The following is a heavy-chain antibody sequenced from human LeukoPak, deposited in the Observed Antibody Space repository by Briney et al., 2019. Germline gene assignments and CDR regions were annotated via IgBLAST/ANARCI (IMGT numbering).Heavy chain of an antibody. CDR3: ARGEQLVRFDYYYYMDV. J-gene: IGHJ6*03. Sequence: ASVKVSCKASGYTFTSYYMHWVRQAPGQGLEWMGIINPSGGSTSYAQKFQGRVTMTRDMSTCTVHMELSSLRSEDTAVYYCARGEQLVRFDYYYYMDVWGKGTTVTVSS. CDR1: GYTFTSYY. D-gene: IGHD6-6*01. CDR2: INPSGGST. V-gene: IGHV1-46*01.